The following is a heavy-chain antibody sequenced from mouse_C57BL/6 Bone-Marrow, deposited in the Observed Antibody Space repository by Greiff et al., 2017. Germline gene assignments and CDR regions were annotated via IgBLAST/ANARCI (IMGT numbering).Heavy chain of an antibody. CDR1: GFNIKDDY. CDR3: TYGNYRFAY. D-gene: IGHD2-1*01. CDR2: IDPENGDT. J-gene: IGHJ3*01. Sequence: EVQLQQSGAELVRPGASVKLSCTASGFNIKDDYMHWVKQRPEQGLEWIGWIDPENGDTEYASKFQGKATITADTSSNTAYLQLSSLTSEDTAVYYCTYGNYRFAYWGQGTLVTVSA. V-gene: IGHV14-4*01.